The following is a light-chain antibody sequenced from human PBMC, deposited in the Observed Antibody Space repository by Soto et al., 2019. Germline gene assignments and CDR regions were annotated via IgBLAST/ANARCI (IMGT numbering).Light chain of an antibody. CDR2: DAS. CDR3: QLRSSWPPYT. Sequence: EIVLTQSPATLSLSPGEGASLSCRASQSVGTYMAWYQHKPGQAPRLLIYDASKRATGIPARFSGSGSGTNVTFTISSLEPADFALYFCQLRSSWPPYTFAQGTKLGIK. V-gene: IGKV3-11*01. CDR1: QSVGTY. J-gene: IGKJ2*01.